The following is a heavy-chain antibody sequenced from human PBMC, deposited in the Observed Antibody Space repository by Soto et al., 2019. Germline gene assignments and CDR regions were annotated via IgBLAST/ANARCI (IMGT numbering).Heavy chain of an antibody. V-gene: IGHV3-30*18. J-gene: IGHJ2*01. CDR2: ISDDGSNK. D-gene: IGHD3-16*01. CDR3: EKDTELTFWYFDL. CDR1: GVTVKIYG. Sequence: PACSLRISCASSGVTVKIYGMPGVLKAPGKGLEWVAVISDDGSNKYYADSVKGRFTISRDNSKNTLDLQMNSLRAEDTAVYYCEKDTELTFWYFDLWGRGTLVTVS.